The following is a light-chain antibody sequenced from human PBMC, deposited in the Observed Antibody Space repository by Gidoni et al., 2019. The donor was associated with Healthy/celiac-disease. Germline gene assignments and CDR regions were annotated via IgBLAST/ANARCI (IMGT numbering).Light chain of an antibody. CDR1: SSNIGAGFD. CDR3: QSYDSSLSGVV. V-gene: IGLV1-40*01. J-gene: IGLJ2*01. CDR2: GSI. Sequence: QSVLTQPPSVSGAPGQRVPISCTGSSSNIGAGFDVHWYQHLPGTAPKLLIYGSINRPSGVPDRFSGSKSGTSASLAITGLQAEDEADYNCQSYDSSLSGVVFGGGTKLTVL.